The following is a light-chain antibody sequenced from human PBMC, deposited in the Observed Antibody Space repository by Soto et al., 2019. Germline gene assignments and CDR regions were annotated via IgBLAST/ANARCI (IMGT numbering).Light chain of an antibody. Sequence: EIVLTHSPATLSLSPGERPTLSCRASQSITGSYLAWYQQKPGQAPRLLVYGASSRATGIPDRFSGSGSGTDFTLTISRLEPEDFAVYYCQQYGSSRFTFGPGTKVDIK. CDR1: QSITGSY. J-gene: IGKJ3*01. CDR2: GAS. CDR3: QQYGSSRFT. V-gene: IGKV3-20*01.